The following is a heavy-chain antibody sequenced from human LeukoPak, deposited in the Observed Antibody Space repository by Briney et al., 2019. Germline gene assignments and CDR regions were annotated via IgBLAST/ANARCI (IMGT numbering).Heavy chain of an antibody. Sequence: SETLSLTCAVSGGSISSGGYSWSWIRQPPGKGLEWIGYIYHSGSTYYNPSLKSRVTMSVDTSKNQFSLKLSSVTAADTAVYYCARDFLQGTRGNTGGSFDYWSQGILVTVSS. CDR2: IYHSGST. CDR3: ARDFLQGTRGNTGGSFDY. J-gene: IGHJ4*02. D-gene: IGHD3-16*01. V-gene: IGHV4-30-2*01. CDR1: GGSISSGGYS.